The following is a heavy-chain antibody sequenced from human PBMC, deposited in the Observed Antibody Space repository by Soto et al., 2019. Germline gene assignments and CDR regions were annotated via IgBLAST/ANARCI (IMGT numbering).Heavy chain of an antibody. J-gene: IGHJ6*02. CDR3: TSRLSSLVTATDYCGMDV. CDR2: IKSKTDGGTT. CDR1: GFTFSNAW. V-gene: IGHV3-15*01. D-gene: IGHD2-15*01. Sequence: RRLSCAASGFTFSNAWMSWVRQAPGKGLEWVGRIKSKTDGGTTDYAAPMKGRFTISRDDSKNTLYLQMNSLKTEDTAVYYCTSRLSSLVTATDYCGMDVWGQGTTVSVS.